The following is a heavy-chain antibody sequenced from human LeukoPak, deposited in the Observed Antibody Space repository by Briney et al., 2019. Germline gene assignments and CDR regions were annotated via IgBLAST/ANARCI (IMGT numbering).Heavy chain of an antibody. Sequence: GGSLRLPCAAPRLTFSSYWMHWVRQAPGKGLVWVSRINSDGSSTIYAGSVKGRFTISRDYAKNTVYLQMNSLRVDDTAVYYCAGHYGSGRYHYYYMDVWGRGTTVTVSS. CDR1: RLTFSSYW. CDR2: INSDGSST. D-gene: IGHD3-10*01. CDR3: AGHYGSGRYHYYYMDV. J-gene: IGHJ6*03. V-gene: IGHV3-74*01.